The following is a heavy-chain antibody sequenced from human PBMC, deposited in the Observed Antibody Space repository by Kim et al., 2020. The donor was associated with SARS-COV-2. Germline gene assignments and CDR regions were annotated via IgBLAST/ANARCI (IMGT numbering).Heavy chain of an antibody. J-gene: IGHJ1*01. D-gene: IGHD2-21*01. Sequence: SETLSLTCTISGASINDYYWNWIRQSVGKGLEWIGRVYTSGTTNYNPSLRSRVTMSLDTSKNQFSPKLNSVTAADTAVYYCARTQLRYCGGDCYIHWGQG. CDR1: GASINDYY. V-gene: IGHV4-4*07. CDR2: VYTSGTT. CDR3: ARTQLRYCGGDCYIH.